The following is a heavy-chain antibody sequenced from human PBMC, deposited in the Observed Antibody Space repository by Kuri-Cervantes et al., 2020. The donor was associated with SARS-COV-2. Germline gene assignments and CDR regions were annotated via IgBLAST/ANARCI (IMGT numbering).Heavy chain of an antibody. J-gene: IGHJ6*02. D-gene: IGHD2-2*01. CDR3: ARVLLGDIVVVPAAAEYYGMDV. Sequence: GSLRLSCAVYGGSFSGYYWSWIRQPPRKGLEWIGEINHSGSTNYNPSLKSRVTISVDTSKNQFSLKLSSVTAADTAVYYCARVLLGDIVVVPAAAEYYGMDVWGQGTMVTVSS. V-gene: IGHV4-34*01. CDR1: GGSFSGYY. CDR2: INHSGST.